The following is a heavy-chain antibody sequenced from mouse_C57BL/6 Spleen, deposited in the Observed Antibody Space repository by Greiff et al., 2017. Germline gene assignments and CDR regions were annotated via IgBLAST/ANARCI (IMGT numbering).Heavy chain of an antibody. D-gene: IGHD2-3*01. CDR1: GYTFTDYY. J-gene: IGHJ1*03. CDR2: IYPGSGNT. V-gene: IGHV1-76*01. Sequence: VQLQQSGAELVRPGASVKLSCKASGYTFTDYYINWVKQRPGQGLEWIARIYPGSGNTYYNEKFKGKATLTAEKSSSTAYMQLSSLTSEDSAVYFCARSIYDGYYRYFDVWGTGTTVTVSS. CDR3: ARSIYDGYYRYFDV.